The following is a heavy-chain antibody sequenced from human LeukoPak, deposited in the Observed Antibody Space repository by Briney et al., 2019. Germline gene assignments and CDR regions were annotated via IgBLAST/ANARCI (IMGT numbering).Heavy chain of an antibody. CDR1: GFTFRKYG. CDR2: VGDSAETT. D-gene: IGHD3-3*01. CDR3: VKDSFILEGGVGSDDGFAV. Sequence: GGSLRLSCAASGFTFRKYGMSWVRQAPGKGLEWVSVVGDSAETTHYADSVKGRVFISRDNSKNTVHLEMNSLRAEDTALYYCVKDSFILEGGVGSDDGFAVWGQGTMVTVSS. J-gene: IGHJ3*01. V-gene: IGHV3-23*01.